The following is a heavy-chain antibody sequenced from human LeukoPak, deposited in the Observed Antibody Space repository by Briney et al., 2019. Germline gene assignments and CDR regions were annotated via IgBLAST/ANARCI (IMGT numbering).Heavy chain of an antibody. D-gene: IGHD6-13*01. J-gene: IGHJ5*02. CDR3: ARVLAAAGNNWFDP. CDR2: IYYTGNT. Sequence: SETLSLTCAVSGGSISSGGYSWSWIRQPPGKAMEFIAYIYYTGNTYFNPSLKSRVTISVDTSKNQFSLKLSSVTAADTAVYCCARVLAAAGNNWFDPWGQGTLVTVSS. V-gene: IGHV4-30-4*07. CDR1: GGSISSGGYS.